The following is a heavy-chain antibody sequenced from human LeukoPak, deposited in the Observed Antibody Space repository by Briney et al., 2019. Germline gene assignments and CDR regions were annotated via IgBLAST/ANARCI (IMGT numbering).Heavy chain of an antibody. D-gene: IGHD2-8*01. Sequence: ASVKVSYKASRYTFTCYYMLWVRQAPGQGLEWMGWINPNSGGTNYAQKFQGRVTMTRDTSISTAYMELSRLRSDDTAVYYCARFWCTNSVCYNYYYDYGMAVWAQGTTVTVSS. V-gene: IGHV1-2*02. CDR3: ARFWCTNSVCYNYYYDYGMAV. J-gene: IGHJ6*02. CDR1: RYTFTCYY. CDR2: INPNSGGT.